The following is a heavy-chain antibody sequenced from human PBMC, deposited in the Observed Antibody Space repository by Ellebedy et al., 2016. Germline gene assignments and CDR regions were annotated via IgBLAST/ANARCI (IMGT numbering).Heavy chain of an antibody. Sequence: SETLSLXXAVSGGSISSSNWWSWVRQPPGKGLEWIGEIYHSGSTNYNPSLKSRVTISVDKSKNQFSLKLSSVTAADTAVYYCARVLWFGDLGSYYYGMDVWGQGTTVTVS. CDR1: GGSISSSNW. V-gene: IGHV4-4*02. CDR3: ARVLWFGDLGSYYYGMDV. D-gene: IGHD3-10*01. J-gene: IGHJ6*02. CDR2: IYHSGST.